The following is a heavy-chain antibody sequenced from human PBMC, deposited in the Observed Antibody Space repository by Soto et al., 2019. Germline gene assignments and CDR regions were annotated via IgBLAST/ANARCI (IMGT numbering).Heavy chain of an antibody. J-gene: IGHJ5*02. D-gene: IGHD1-26*01. CDR2: IRGSGGST. CDR1: GFTFRTYA. CDR3: AKDGWELLRGFDP. V-gene: IGHV3-23*01. Sequence: EVQLLESGGGLVQPGGSLRLSCAASGFTFRTYAMTWVRQAPGKGLEWVSTIRGSGGSTYYADSVKGRFTISRDNSKNTLYLQMNSLRAEDTAVYYCAKDGWELLRGFDPWGQGTLVTVSS.